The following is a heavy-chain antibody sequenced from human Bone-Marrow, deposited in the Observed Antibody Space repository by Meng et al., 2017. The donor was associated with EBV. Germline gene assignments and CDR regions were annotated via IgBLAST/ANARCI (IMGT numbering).Heavy chain of an antibody. Sequence: QVQLVQSGAEVKKPGASVKVSCXASGYTFTGYYMHWVRQAPGQGLEWMGRINPNSGGTNYAQKFQGRVTMTRDTSISTAYMELSRLRSDDTAVYYCARVGCSSTSCYLYYFDYWGQGTLVTVSS. CDR2: INPNSGGT. CDR3: ARVGCSSTSCYLYYFDY. V-gene: IGHV1-2*06. J-gene: IGHJ4*02. CDR1: GYTFTGYY. D-gene: IGHD2-2*01.